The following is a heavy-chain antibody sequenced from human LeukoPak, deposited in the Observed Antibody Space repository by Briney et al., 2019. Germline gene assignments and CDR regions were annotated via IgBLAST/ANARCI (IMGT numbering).Heavy chain of an antibody. V-gene: IGHV3-15*01. Sequence: GGSLRLSCAASGFTFIKAWMTWVRQAPGKGLEWVALIKGKTDGGTTDYAAPVKGRFFISRDDSKNTLYLQMDSLQTEDTAVYYCTTHYPDSGSYNYWGQGTLVTVSS. J-gene: IGHJ4*02. CDR3: TTHYPDSGSYNY. CDR2: IKGKTDGGTT. CDR1: GFTFIKAW. D-gene: IGHD1-26*01.